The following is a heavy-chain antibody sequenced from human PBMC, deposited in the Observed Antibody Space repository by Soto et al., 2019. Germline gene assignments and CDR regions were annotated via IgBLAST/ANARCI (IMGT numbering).Heavy chain of an antibody. CDR3: AREDGDVFPYDFKY. J-gene: IGHJ4*02. V-gene: IGHV1-69*12. CDR2: IIPIFGTS. Sequence: QVQLVQSGAEVKKPGSSVKVSCKASGGTFSNYAISWVRQAPGQGLEWMGGIIPIFGTSHYAQKFQGRVTITADESSSTAYMELSSLRSEDTAVYFCAREDGDVFPYDFKYWGQGTLVTVSS. CDR1: GGTFSNYA.